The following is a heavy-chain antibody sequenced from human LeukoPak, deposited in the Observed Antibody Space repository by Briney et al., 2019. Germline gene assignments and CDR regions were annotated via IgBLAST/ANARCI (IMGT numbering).Heavy chain of an antibody. J-gene: IGHJ4*02. V-gene: IGHV3-21*04. CDR3: ARGDYGGNSGGYFDY. CDR2: ISSSSSYI. CDR1: GFTFSSYS. D-gene: IGHD4-23*01. Sequence: GGSLRLSCAASGFTFSSYSMNWVRQAPGKGLEWVSSISSSSSYIYYADSVKGRFTISRDNAKNSLYLQMNSLRAEDTAVYYCARGDYGGNSGGYFDYWGQGTLVTVSS.